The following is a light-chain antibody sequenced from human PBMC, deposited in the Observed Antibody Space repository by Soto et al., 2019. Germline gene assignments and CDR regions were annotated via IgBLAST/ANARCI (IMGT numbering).Light chain of an antibody. V-gene: IGKV3-20*01. CDR1: QSVSSNY. CDR2: GAS. J-gene: IGKJ1*01. CDR3: QQYGSSPTWT. Sequence: LSQSPCTLSLSPGERATLSCRASQSVSSNYLAWYQQKPGQAPRLLIYGASTRATGIPDRFSGSGSGTDFTLTISRLEPEDSAVYYCQQYGSSPTWTFGQGTKVAIK.